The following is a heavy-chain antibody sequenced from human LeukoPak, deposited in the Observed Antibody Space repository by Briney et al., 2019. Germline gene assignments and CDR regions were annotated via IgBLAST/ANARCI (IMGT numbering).Heavy chain of an antibody. V-gene: IGHV4-59*01. D-gene: IGHD3-22*01. Sequence: SETLSLTCTVSGDSISSYYWSWIRQPPGKGLEWTGYIYYSGSTNYNPSLKSRVTISVDTSKNQFSLKLSSVTAADTAVYYCARARLHRGFWFDPWGQGTLVTVSS. CDR3: ARARLHRGFWFDP. CDR2: IYYSGST. J-gene: IGHJ5*02. CDR1: GDSISSYY.